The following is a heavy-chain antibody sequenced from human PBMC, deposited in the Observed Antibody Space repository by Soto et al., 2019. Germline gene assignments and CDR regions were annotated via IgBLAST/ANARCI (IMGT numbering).Heavy chain of an antibody. J-gene: IGHJ4*02. D-gene: IGHD3-10*01. V-gene: IGHV4-61*01. CDR3: AATRRSEPSYY. CDR2: IYYSGST. CDR1: GGSISSSSYY. Sequence: SETLSLTCTVSGGSISSSSYYWSWIRQPPGKGLEWIGYIYYSGSTNYNPSLKSRVTISVDTSKNQFSLKLSSVTAADTAVYYCAATRRSEPSYYWGQGTLVTVSS.